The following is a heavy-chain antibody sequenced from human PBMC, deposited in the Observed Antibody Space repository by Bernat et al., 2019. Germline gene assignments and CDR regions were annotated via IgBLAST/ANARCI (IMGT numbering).Heavy chain of an antibody. D-gene: IGHD2-15*01. Sequence: QVQLVQSGAEVKKPGSSVKVSCKASGGTFSSYPISWVRQAPGQGLEWMGGIIPIFVTANYAQKFPGRVTVTADESTSTAYMELSSLRSEDTAVYYCARVPRGCGGGSCYSSPDYYGMDVWGQGTTVTVSS. J-gene: IGHJ6*02. CDR3: ARVPRGCGGGSCYSSPDYYGMDV. V-gene: IGHV1-69*01. CDR1: GGTFSSYP. CDR2: IIPIFVTA.